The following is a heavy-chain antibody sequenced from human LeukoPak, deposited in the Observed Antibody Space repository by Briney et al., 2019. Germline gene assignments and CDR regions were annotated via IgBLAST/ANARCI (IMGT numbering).Heavy chain of an antibody. J-gene: IGHJ4*02. Sequence: GGSLRLSCAASDFSFITYAMSWVRQAPGKGLEWVSTISGGGDATYYADSVKGRFTISRDNSKNTLYLQMNSLRAEDTAVYYCANRLYGSGSYRFDYWGQGTLVTVSS. CDR2: ISGGGDAT. CDR1: DFSFITYA. V-gene: IGHV3-23*01. D-gene: IGHD3-10*01. CDR3: ANRLYGSGSYRFDY.